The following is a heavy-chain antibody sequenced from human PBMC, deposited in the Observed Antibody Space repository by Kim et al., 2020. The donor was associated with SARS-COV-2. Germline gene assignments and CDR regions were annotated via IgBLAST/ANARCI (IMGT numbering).Heavy chain of an antibody. D-gene: IGHD5-12*01. Sequence: ADSVQGRFALSRDNAKNSLYLQMNSLSAEDTAVYYCARERNGYNTSPFDYWGQGNLVTVSS. CDR3: ARERNGYNTSPFDY. V-gene: IGHV3-11*04. J-gene: IGHJ4*02.